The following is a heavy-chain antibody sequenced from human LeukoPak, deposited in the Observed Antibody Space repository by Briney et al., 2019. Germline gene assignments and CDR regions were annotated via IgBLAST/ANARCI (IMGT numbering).Heavy chain of an antibody. J-gene: IGHJ4*02. Sequence: GGSLRLSCAASGFTFSSYWMHWVRQAPGKGLVWVSRINSDGSSTSYADSVKGRFTISRDNAKNTLYLQMNSLRAEDTAVYYCARDTYDYVWGSVVDYWGQGTLVTVSS. CDR2: INSDGSST. V-gene: IGHV3-74*01. D-gene: IGHD3-16*01. CDR1: GFTFSSYW. CDR3: ARDTYDYVWGSVVDY.